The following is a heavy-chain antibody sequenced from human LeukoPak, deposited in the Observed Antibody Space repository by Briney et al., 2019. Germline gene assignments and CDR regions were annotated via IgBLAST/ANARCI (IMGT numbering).Heavy chain of an antibody. V-gene: IGHV3-21*03. D-gene: IGHD5-12*01. CDR3: ARGPSGYHNT. J-gene: IGHJ4*02. Sequence: GGSLRLSCAASGFTFSSYYMYWVRQAPGKGLEWVSSISSSSGYIFYADSVKGRFTISRDNAKNSLYLQMNSLRAEDTAVYYCARGPSGYHNTGGQGTLVTVSS. CDR1: GFTFSSYY. CDR2: ISSSSGYI.